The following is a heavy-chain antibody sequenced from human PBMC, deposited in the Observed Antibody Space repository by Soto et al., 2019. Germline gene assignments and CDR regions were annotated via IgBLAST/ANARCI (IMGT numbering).Heavy chain of an antibody. Sequence: PGGSLRLSFAASGFTFSSYAMSWVRQAPGKGLEWVSAISGSGGSTYYADSVKGRFTISRDNSKNTLYLQMNSLRAGDMAVYYCASALFGDYFDYWGQGSLVTVSS. CDR3: ASALFGDYFDY. CDR2: ISGSGGST. CDR1: GFTFSSYA. D-gene: IGHD3-10*02. V-gene: IGHV3-23*01. J-gene: IGHJ4*02.